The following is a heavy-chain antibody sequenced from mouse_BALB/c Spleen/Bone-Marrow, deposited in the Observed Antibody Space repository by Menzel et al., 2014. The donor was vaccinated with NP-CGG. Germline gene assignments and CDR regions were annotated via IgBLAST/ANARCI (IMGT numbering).Heavy chain of an antibody. CDR2: ISNGGGST. V-gene: IGHV5-12-2*01. CDR3: ARRAGAY. Sequence: EVKLVESGGGLVQPGGSLKLSCAASGFTFSSYTMSWVRQTPEKRLEWVAYISNGGGSTYHPDTVKGRFTISRDNAKNTLYLQMSSLKSEDTAMYYCARRAGAYWGQGTLVTVSA. J-gene: IGHJ3*01. CDR1: GFTFSSYT. D-gene: IGHD3-3*01.